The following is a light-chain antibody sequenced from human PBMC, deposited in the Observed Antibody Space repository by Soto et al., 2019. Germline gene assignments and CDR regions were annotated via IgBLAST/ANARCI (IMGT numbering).Light chain of an antibody. J-gene: IGKJ4*01. CDR1: QDISVY. Sequence: DIQMTQSPSSLSASLGDRVTITCRASQDISVYLAWFQQKPGKVPKLLIYAASTLQSGVPSRFSGSGSGTDFTLTISSLQPEDVATYYCQKYNSAPLTLGGGTRWIS. CDR2: AAS. CDR3: QKYNSAPLT. V-gene: IGKV1-27*01.